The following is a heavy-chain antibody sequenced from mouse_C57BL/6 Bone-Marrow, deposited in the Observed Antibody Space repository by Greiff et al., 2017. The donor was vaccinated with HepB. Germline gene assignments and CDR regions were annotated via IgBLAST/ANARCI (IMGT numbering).Heavy chain of an antibody. J-gene: IGHJ4*01. Sequence: VQLQQSGPELVKPGASVKISCKASGYTFTDYYMNWVKQSHGKSLEWIGDINPNNGGTSYNQKFKGKATLTVDKSSSTAYMDLRSLTSEDYAFYDCARPWLLRRGYAMYYWGQGTSVTVSS. CDR2: INPNNGGT. CDR1: GYTFTDYY. CDR3: ARPWLLRRGYAMYY. V-gene: IGHV1-26*01. D-gene: IGHD2-3*01.